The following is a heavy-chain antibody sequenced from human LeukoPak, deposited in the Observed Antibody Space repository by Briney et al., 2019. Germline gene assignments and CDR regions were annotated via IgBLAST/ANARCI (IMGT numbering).Heavy chain of an antibody. J-gene: IGHJ4*02. CDR2: ISTDASST. D-gene: IGHD3-16*01. CDR3: TKYYGNAAYTDY. CDR1: GFTFSSYW. Sequence: GGSLRLSCAGSGFTFSSYWMHWVRQAPGKGLVWVSRISTDASSTTYADSVKGRFTISRDNAKNSLYLQMNSLRAEDTAVYYCTKYYGNAAYTDYWGQGTLVTVSS. V-gene: IGHV3-74*01.